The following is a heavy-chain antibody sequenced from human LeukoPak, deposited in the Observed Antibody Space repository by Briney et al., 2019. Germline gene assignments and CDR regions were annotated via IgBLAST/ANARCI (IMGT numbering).Heavy chain of an antibody. CDR2: INPSGDST. V-gene: IGHV1-46*01. CDR3: ARFRTGRAFDI. D-gene: IGHD3/OR15-3a*01. Sequence: GASVKVSCKASGYTFTSYYMHWVRQAPGQGLEWMGIINPSGDSTSYAQKFQSRVTMTRDTSTSTVYMELSSLRSEDTAVYYCARFRTGRAFDIWGQGTMVTVSS. J-gene: IGHJ3*02. CDR1: GYTFTSYY.